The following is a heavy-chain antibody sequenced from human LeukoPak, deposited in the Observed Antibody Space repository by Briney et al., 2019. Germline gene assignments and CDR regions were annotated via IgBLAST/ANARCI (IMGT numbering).Heavy chain of an antibody. J-gene: IGHJ4*02. CDR2: INPNSGGT. V-gene: IGHV1-2*02. CDR3: ARSELVDSEIDY. CDR1: GYTFTGYY. D-gene: IGHD3-22*01. Sequence: ASGKVSCKASGYTFTGYYMHWVRQAPGQGLEWMGWINPNSGGTNYAQKFQGRVTMTRDTSISTAYMELSRLRSDDTAVYYCARSELVDSEIDYWGQGTLVTVSS.